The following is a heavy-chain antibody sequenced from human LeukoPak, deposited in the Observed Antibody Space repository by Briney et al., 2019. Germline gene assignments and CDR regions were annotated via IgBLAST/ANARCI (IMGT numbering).Heavy chain of an antibody. D-gene: IGHD6-19*01. CDR2: INPYNDNT. CDR1: GYTFINYG. CDR3: ARDLREIISVAGFDP. V-gene: IGHV1-18*01. J-gene: IGHJ5*02. Sequence: ASVKVSCKASGYTFINYGISWVRQAPGQGLEWMGWINPYNDNTKYTQNIQGRVTMTTDTSTGTAYMELRSLRSDDTAIYYCARDLREIISVAGFDPWGQGTLVTVSS.